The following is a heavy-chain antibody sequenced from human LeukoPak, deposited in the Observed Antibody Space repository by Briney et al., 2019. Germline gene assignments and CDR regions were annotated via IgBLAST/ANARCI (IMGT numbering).Heavy chain of an antibody. Sequence: GGSLRLSCAASGFTFSSYSMNWVRQAPGKGLEWVSYISSNSSTIYYADSVKGRFTISRDNAKNSLYLQMNSLRAEDTAVYYCAREVNYYNCMDVWGQGTTVTVSS. CDR3: AREVNYYNCMDV. CDR1: GFTFSSYS. V-gene: IGHV3-48*04. CDR2: ISSNSSTI. J-gene: IGHJ6*02.